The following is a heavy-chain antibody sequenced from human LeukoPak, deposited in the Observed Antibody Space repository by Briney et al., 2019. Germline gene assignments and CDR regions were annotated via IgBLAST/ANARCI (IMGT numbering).Heavy chain of an antibody. V-gene: IGHV3-73*01. D-gene: IGHD3-22*01. CDR1: GFTFSCSA. Sequence: GSLKLSCAASGFTFSCSAMHWVRQASGKGLEWVGRIRSKANSYATAYAASVKGRFTISRDDSKNTAYLQMNSLKTEDTAVYYCTTDLHYYDSSGYYPWDYWGQGTLVTVSS. J-gene: IGHJ4*02. CDR3: TTDLHYYDSSGYYPWDY. CDR2: IRSKANSYAT.